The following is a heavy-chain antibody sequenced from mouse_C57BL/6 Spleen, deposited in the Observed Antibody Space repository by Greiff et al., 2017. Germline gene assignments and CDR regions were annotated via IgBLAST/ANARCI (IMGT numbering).Heavy chain of an antibody. CDR3: ALWPVRLAWFAY. Sequence: EVQLQQSGPELVKPGASVKISCKASGYTFTDYYMNWVKQSHGKSLEWIGDINPNNGGTSYNQKFKGKATLTVDKSSSTAYMELRSLTSEDSAVYYCALWPVRLAWFAYWGQGTLVTVSA. J-gene: IGHJ3*01. D-gene: IGHD1-1*02. CDR1: GYTFTDYY. CDR2: INPNNGGT. V-gene: IGHV1-26*01.